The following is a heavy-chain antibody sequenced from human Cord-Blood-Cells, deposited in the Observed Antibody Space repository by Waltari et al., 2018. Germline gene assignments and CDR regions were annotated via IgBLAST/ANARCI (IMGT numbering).Heavy chain of an antibody. CDR2: ISAYNGNT. CDR1: GYTFTSYV. CDR3: ARDTLVGYCSGGSCYSNFDY. Sequence: QVHLVQSGAEVKKPRASVKVSCKASGYTFTSYVISWLRQPPGQGLEWMGWISAYNGNTNYAQKLQGRVTMTTDKSTSTAYMELRSLISDDTAVYYCARDTLVGYCSGGSCYSNFDYWGQGTLVTVSS. D-gene: IGHD2-15*01. J-gene: IGHJ4*02. V-gene: IGHV1-18*01.